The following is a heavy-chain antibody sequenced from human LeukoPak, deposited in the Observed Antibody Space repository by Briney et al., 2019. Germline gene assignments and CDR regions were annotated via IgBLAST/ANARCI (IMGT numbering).Heavy chain of an antibody. CDR3: AKDRSRYYDSSGYYPDY. CDR2: TRYDGSNE. V-gene: IGHV3-30*02. Sequence: GGSLRLSCAASGFTFSTFGMHWVRQAPGKGLEWVAFTRYDGSNEYYVDSVRGRFTISRDNSKNTLHLQMNSLRAEDTAVYYCAKDRSRYYDSSGYYPDYWSQGTLVTVSS. J-gene: IGHJ4*02. CDR1: GFTFSTFG. D-gene: IGHD3-22*01.